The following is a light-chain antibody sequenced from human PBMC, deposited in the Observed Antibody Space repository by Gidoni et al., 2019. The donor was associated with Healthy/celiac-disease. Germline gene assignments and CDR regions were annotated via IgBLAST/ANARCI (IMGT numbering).Light chain of an antibody. J-gene: IGKJ4*01. CDR1: QSVNSN. CDR2: GAS. Sequence: EIALTPSQATLSVSPGDRATLSCRASQSVNSNLAWYQQKPGQAPRLLIYGASTRATGIPARFSGSGSGTEFTLTISSLQSEDFAVYYCQQYNNWPPLTFGGGTKVEIK. CDR3: QQYNNWPPLT. V-gene: IGKV3-15*01.